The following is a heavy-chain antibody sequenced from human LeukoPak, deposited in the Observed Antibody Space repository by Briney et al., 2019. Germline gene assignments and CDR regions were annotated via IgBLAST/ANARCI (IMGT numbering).Heavy chain of an antibody. V-gene: IGHV4-34*01. D-gene: IGHD2-2*01. CDR3: ARGGGIVVVPAAPGARCTNCFDP. Sequence: SETLSLTCAVYGGSFSGYYWSWIRQPPGKGLEWIGEINHSGSTNYNPSLKSRVTISVDTSKNQFSLKLSSVTAADTAVYYCARGGGIVVVPAAPGARCTNCFDPWGQGTLVTVSS. J-gene: IGHJ5*02. CDR2: INHSGST. CDR1: GGSFSGYY.